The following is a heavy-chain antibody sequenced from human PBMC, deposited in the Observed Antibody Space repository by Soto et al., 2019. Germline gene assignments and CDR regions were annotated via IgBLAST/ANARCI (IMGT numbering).Heavy chain of an antibody. CDR2: IYYSGST. J-gene: IGHJ5*02. CDR3: ARGKNWFDP. Sequence: SETLSLTCTVSGGSISSGGYHWSWIRQHPGKGLEWIGYIYYSGSTYYNPSLKSRVTISVDTSKNQFSLKLSSVTAAGTAVYYCARGKNWFDPWGQGTLVTVSS. V-gene: IGHV4-31*03. CDR1: GGSISSGGYH.